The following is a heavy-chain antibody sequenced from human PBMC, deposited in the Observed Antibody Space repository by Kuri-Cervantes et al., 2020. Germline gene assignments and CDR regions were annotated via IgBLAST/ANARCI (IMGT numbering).Heavy chain of an antibody. CDR3: ARGQKGTYLYYYYGMDV. CDR2: INPSGGST. Sequence: ASVKVSCKASGYTFTSYYMHWVRQAPGQGLEWMGIINPSGGSTSYAQKFQGRVTMTRDTSTSTVYMELSSLRSEDTAVYYCARGQKGTYLYYYYGMDVWGQGTTVTVSS. D-gene: IGHD3-16*02. J-gene: IGHJ6*02. V-gene: IGHV1-46*01. CDR1: GYTFTSYY.